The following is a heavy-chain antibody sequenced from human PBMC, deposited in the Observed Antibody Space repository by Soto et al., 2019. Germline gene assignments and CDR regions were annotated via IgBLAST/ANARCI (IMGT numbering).Heavy chain of an antibody. Sequence: GGSLRLSCAASGFTFSTYWMHWVRQAPGKGLEWVAGIKYEGSNKYYADSVKGRFTISRDNSKNTLYLQMNSLRAEDTAVYYCARETRRRGHIVVVPAAELDYWGQGTLVTVSS. D-gene: IGHD2-2*01. CDR3: ARETRRRGHIVVVPAAELDY. CDR1: GFTFSTYW. CDR2: IKYEGSNK. V-gene: IGHV3-30-3*01. J-gene: IGHJ4*02.